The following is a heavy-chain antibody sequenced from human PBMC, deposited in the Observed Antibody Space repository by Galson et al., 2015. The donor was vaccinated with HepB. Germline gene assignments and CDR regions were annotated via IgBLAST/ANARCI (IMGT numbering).Heavy chain of an antibody. Sequence: CKASGYTFTSYGISWVRQAPGQGLEWMGWISAYNGNTNYAQKLQGRVTMTTDTSTSTAYMELRSLRSDDTAVYYCARDLKGIRSGDYWGQGTLVTVSS. J-gene: IGHJ4*02. D-gene: IGHD1-14*01. CDR3: ARDLKGIRSGDY. CDR2: ISAYNGNT. CDR1: GYTFTSYG. V-gene: IGHV1-18*01.